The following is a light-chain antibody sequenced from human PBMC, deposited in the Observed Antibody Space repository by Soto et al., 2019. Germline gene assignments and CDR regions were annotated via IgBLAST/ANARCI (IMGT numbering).Light chain of an antibody. CDR2: NDD. Sequence: QSVLTQPPSVSGTPGLRVTISCSGGNSNIGNDTVNWYQQLPGTAPKLLMFNDDKRPSGVPDRFSGSRSGTSASLAISGLRSEDEGVYLCSAWDDSLNGWVFGGGTQLTVL. V-gene: IGLV1-44*01. CDR3: SAWDDSLNGWV. CDR1: NSNIGNDT. J-gene: IGLJ2*01.